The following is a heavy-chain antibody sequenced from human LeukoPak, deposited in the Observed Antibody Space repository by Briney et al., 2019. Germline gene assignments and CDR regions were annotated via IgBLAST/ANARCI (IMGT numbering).Heavy chain of an antibody. CDR1: GGSIRSYY. V-gene: IGHV4-59*01. CDR3: ARVYYSSSYDYWYFDL. Sequence: SETLSLTCTVSGGSIRSYYWSWIRQPPGKGLGWIGYIYYSGSTNYNPSLKSRVTISVDTSKNHFSLKLTSVTAADTAFYYCARVYYSSSYDYWYFDLWGRGTLVTVSS. CDR2: IYYSGST. J-gene: IGHJ2*01. D-gene: IGHD6-13*01.